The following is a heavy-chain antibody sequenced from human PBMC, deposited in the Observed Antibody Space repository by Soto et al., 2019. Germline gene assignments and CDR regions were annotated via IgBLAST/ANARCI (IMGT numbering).Heavy chain of an antibody. V-gene: IGHV1-69*13. CDR2: IIPFFGTA. J-gene: IGHJ4*02. CDR3: ARSAPMEAGDKYYYDF. Sequence: EASVKVSCKASGGDFNTFGFSWVRQAPGQGLEWMGGIIPFFGTAKYSQKFEDRITITAEESSNTVYMDLRGLTSDDAAIYYCARSAPMEAGDKYYYDFWGQGALVTVSS. CDR1: GGDFNTFG. D-gene: IGHD3-16*01.